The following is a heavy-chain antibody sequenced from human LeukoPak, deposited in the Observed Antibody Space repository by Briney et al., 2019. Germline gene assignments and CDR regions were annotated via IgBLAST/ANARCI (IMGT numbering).Heavy chain of an antibody. D-gene: IGHD3-3*01. J-gene: IGHJ4*02. CDR1: GGSISSYY. CDR3: ASGRHGGPYYFDY. Sequence: SETLSLTCTVSGGSISSYYWSWIRQPPGKGLEWIGYIYYSGSTNYNPSLKSRVTISVDTSKNQFSLKLSSVTAADTAVYYCASGRHGGPYYFDYWGKGTLVSVSS. CDR2: IYYSGST. V-gene: IGHV4-59*01.